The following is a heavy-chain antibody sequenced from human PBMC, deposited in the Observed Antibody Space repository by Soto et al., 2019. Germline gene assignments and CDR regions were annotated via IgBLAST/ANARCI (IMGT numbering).Heavy chain of an antibody. CDR2: ISENGVNK. CDR1: GFTFTSFA. Sequence: GGSLRLSCSASGFTFTSFAIHWVRQAPGKGLEWVAVISENGVNKYSAESVRGRFVISRDNSKNTVELEMNSLRPEDTAIYFCVRRLTKTVSAMGYSGPGTLVTVFS. CDR3: VRRLTKTVSAMGY. D-gene: IGHD2-21*02. V-gene: IGHV3-30*09. J-gene: IGHJ4*02.